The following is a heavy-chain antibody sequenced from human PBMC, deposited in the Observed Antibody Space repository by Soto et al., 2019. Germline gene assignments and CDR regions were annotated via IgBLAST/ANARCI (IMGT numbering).Heavy chain of an antibody. CDR1: GGSISISSYY. CDR3: ARPARKDSVAGNY. J-gene: IGHJ4*02. V-gene: IGHV4-39*01. Sequence: SETLSLTCTVSGGSISISSYYLGWIRQPPGKGLEWIGSIYYTGITHYNPSLKSRATISIETSKNQFSLNLNSVTATETAVYYCARPARKDSVAGNYWGQGTLLTLYS. D-gene: IGHD6-19*01. CDR2: IYYTGIT.